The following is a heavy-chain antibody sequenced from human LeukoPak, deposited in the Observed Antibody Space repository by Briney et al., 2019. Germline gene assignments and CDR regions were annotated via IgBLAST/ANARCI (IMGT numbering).Heavy chain of an antibody. CDR1: GFTFSSYE. Sequence: GGSLRLSCAASGFTFSSYEMNWVRQAPGKGLEWVSYISSRGTTIYYADSVKGRFTISRDNAKNSLYLQMNSLRAEDTAVYYCAGGYSYGGWDYWGQGTLVTVSS. V-gene: IGHV3-48*03. J-gene: IGHJ4*02. D-gene: IGHD5-18*01. CDR3: AGGYSYGGWDY. CDR2: ISSRGTTI.